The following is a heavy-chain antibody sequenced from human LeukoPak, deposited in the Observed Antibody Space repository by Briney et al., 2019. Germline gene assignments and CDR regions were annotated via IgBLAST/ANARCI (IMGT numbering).Heavy chain of an antibody. D-gene: IGHD3-16*01. J-gene: IGHJ4*02. CDR1: GYTFTNYA. Sequence: ASVKVSCKASGYTFTNYAMHWVRQAPGQRLEWMGWINAGNGRTKYLQEFQGRVTITRDTSASIAYMELSSLRSEDAAVYYCARVRYRLAETYIDYWGQGTLVTVSS. CDR2: INAGNGRT. CDR3: ARVRYRLAETYIDY. V-gene: IGHV1-3*03.